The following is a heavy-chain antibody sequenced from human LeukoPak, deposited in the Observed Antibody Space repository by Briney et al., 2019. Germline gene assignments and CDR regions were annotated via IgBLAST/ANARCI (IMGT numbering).Heavy chain of an antibody. Sequence: PSETLSLTCTVSGGSISSSNYYWGWIRQPPGKGLEWIGSIYYSGSTYYNPSLKSRVTKSVDTSKNQFSLKLSSVTAADTAVYYCASPSGTYYSRFHYWGQGALVTVSS. V-gene: IGHV4-39*01. J-gene: IGHJ4*02. D-gene: IGHD1-26*01. CDR1: GGSISSSNYY. CDR2: IYYSGST. CDR3: ASPSGTYYSRFHY.